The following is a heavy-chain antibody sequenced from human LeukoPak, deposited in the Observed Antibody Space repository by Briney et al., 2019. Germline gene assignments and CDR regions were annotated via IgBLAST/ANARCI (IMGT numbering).Heavy chain of an antibody. V-gene: IGHV3-30-3*01. CDR3: ARVVYGSFDI. CDR1: GFTFSSYA. J-gene: IGHJ3*02. Sequence: PGGSLRLSCAASGFTFSSYAMHWARQAPGKGLGWVAVISYDGSNKYYADSVKGRFTISRDNSKNTLYLQMNSLRAEDTAVYYCARVVYGSFDIWGQGTMVTVSS. D-gene: IGHD1-14*01. CDR2: ISYDGSNK.